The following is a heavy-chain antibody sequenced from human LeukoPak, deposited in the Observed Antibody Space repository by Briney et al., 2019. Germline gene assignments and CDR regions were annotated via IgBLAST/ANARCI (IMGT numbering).Heavy chain of an antibody. J-gene: IGHJ3*02. V-gene: IGHV4-61*02. Sequence: SQTLSLTCTVSGGSISSGSYYWSWIRQPAGKGLEWIGRIYTSGSTNYNPSLKSRVTISVDTSKNQFSLKLSPVTAADTAVYYCARASFQNWNDRDAFDIWGQGTMVTVSS. D-gene: IGHD1-1*01. CDR2: IYTSGST. CDR1: GGSISSGSYY. CDR3: ARASFQNWNDRDAFDI.